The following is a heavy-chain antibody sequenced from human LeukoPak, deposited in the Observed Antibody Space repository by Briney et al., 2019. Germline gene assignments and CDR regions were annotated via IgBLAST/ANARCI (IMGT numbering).Heavy chain of an antibody. J-gene: IGHJ4*02. CDR1: GFTFSSYS. Sequence: AGGSLRLSCAASGFTFSSYSMNWVRQAPGKGLEWVSSISSSSSYIYYADSVKGRFTISRDNAKNSLYLQMNSLRAEDTAVYYCATESVELATIPLGYWGQGTLVTVSS. V-gene: IGHV3-21*01. CDR3: ATESVELATIPLGY. D-gene: IGHD5-24*01. CDR2: ISSSSSYI.